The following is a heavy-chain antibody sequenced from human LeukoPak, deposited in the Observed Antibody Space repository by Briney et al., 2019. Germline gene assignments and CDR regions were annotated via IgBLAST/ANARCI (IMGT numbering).Heavy chain of an antibody. CDR2: IYYGGIT. Sequence: PSETLSLTCTVSGGSISNYYWSWIRQPPGKGLEWIGYIYYGGITNYNPSLKSRVTISVDTPKNQFSLKLSSVTAADTAVYYCARVYSRGGVGAKLLLGYWGQGTLVTVSS. CDR1: GGSISNYY. J-gene: IGHJ4*02. V-gene: IGHV4-59*08. CDR3: ARVYSRGGVGAKLLLGY. D-gene: IGHD1-26*01.